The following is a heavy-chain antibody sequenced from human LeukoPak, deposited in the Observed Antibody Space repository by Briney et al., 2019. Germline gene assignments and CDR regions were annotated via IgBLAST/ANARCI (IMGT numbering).Heavy chain of an antibody. V-gene: IGHV3-48*01. CDR2: ISSSSSTI. J-gene: IGHJ3*02. CDR3: ATGRYDSSGYYYYAFDI. D-gene: IGHD3-22*01. Sequence: GGSLRLSCAASGFTFSSYSMNWVRQAPGKGLEWVSYISSSSSTIYYADSVKGRFTISRDNAKNSLYLQMNSLRSEDTAVYYCATGRYDSSGYYYYAFDIWGQGTMVTVSS. CDR1: GFTFSSYS.